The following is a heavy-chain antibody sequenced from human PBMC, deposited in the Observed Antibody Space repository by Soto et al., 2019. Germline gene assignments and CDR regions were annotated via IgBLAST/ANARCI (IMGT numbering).Heavy chain of an antibody. CDR2: VYHTGDT. V-gene: IGHV4-4*02. CDR1: GGTVASSHW. CDR3: AREIVTAGGNNYFDP. J-gene: IGHJ5*02. Sequence: SETLSLTCGVSGGTVASSHWWSWVRQSPGRGLEWIGNVYHTGDTTFNPSLQSRVTFSVDKSNNRFSLRLTSVTAADTAVYFCAREIVTAGGNNYFDPWGPGTLVTVSS. D-gene: IGHD2-21*02.